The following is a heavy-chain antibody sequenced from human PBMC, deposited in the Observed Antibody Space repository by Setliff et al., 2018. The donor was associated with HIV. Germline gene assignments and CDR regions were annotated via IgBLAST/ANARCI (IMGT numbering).Heavy chain of an antibody. V-gene: IGHV3-33*03. CDR1: GFTFSSYV. J-gene: IGHJ4*02. Sequence: SLSCAASGFTFSSYVMHWVRQSPGKGLEWVALTWYDGRTTYYADSVKGRFTISRDNSKNTLNLQMNTLRAEDTAMYYCAKVGREYNGYDLTFDSWGQGTLVTVSS. CDR3: AKVGREYNGYDLTFDS. CDR2: TWYDGRTT. D-gene: IGHD5-12*01.